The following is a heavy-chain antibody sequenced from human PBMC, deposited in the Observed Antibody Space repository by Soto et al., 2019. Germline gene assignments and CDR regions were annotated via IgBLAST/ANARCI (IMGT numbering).Heavy chain of an antibody. V-gene: IGHV3-23*01. Sequence: EVQLLESGGGLVQPGGSLRLSCAASGFIFRTFAMSWVRQAPGKGVEWVSGFSESGDYRYYGDAVKGRFTSSRTKSKNKLYLPLNTLSAEDTAIYYCSKDRLWFGRATEDNWGEGILVTVSS. J-gene: IGHJ4*02. CDR3: SKDRLWFGRATEDN. CDR2: FSESGDYR. CDR1: GFIFRTFA. D-gene: IGHD3-10*01.